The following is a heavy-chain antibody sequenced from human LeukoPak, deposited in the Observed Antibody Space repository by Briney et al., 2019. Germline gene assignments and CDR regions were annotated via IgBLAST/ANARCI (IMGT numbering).Heavy chain of an antibody. CDR1: GFTFSTYW. CDR3: ARVLGAVAGTSSHFDY. V-gene: IGHV3-74*01. D-gene: IGHD6-19*01. Sequence: PGGSLRLSCAASGFTFSTYWMHWVSQAPGKRLVWVSRINSDGSSTTYADSVKGRFTIPRDNAKNTLYLQMNSLRAEDTAVYYCARVLGAVAGTSSHFDYWGQGTLVTVSS. J-gene: IGHJ4*02. CDR2: INSDGSST.